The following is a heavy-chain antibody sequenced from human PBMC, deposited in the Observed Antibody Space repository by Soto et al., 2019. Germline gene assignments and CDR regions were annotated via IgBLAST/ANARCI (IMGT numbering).Heavy chain of an antibody. J-gene: IGHJ5*02. CDR2: VYYSGST. V-gene: IGHV4-61*01. Sequence: SETLSLTCTVSGGSVSSGSYYWSWIRQPPGKGLEWIGYVYYSGSTNYNPSLKSRVTISVDTSKNQFSLKLSSVTAADTAVYYCARGITMVRGPNWFDPWGQGTLVTVSS. CDR3: ARGITMVRGPNWFDP. D-gene: IGHD3-10*01. CDR1: GGSVSSGSYY.